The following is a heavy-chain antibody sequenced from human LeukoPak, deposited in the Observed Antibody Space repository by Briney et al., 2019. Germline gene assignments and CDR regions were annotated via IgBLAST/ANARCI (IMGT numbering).Heavy chain of an antibody. V-gene: IGHV4-59*12. CDR1: GGSISSYY. J-gene: IGHJ6*04. D-gene: IGHD3-16*01. Sequence: SETLFLTCTVSGGSISSYYWSWIRQPPGKGLEWIGYIYYSGSTNYNPSLKSRVTISVDTSKNQFSLKLNSVTAADTAVYYCARDLGSSTPSGIWGKGTTVTVSS. CDR3: ARDLGSSTPSGI. CDR2: IYYSGST.